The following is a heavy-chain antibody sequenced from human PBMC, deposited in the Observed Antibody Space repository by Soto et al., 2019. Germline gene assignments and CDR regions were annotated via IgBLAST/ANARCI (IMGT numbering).Heavy chain of an antibody. V-gene: IGHV5-51*01. Sequence: PGESLKISCKGSGYSFTSYSIGWVRQMPGKGLEWMGIIYPGDSDTRYSPSFQGQVTISADKSISTAYLQWSSLKASDTAMYYCARHVADCGGDCPFDYWGQGTLVTVSS. CDR2: IYPGDSDT. D-gene: IGHD2-21*02. CDR3: ARHVADCGGDCPFDY. J-gene: IGHJ4*02. CDR1: GYSFTSYS.